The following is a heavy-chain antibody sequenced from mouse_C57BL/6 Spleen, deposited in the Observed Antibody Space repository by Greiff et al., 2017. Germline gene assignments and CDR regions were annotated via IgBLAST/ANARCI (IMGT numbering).Heavy chain of an antibody. CDR3: ARWLLRAMDY. V-gene: IGHV1-59*01. D-gene: IGHD2-3*01. Sequence: VQLQQPGAELVRPGTSVKLSCKASGYTFTSYWMHWVKQRPGQGLEWIGVIDPSDSYTNYNQKFKGKATFTVDTSSSTAYMQLSSLTSEDSAVYYCARWLLRAMDYWGQGTSVTVSS. CDR1: GYTFTSYW. CDR2: IDPSDSYT. J-gene: IGHJ4*01.